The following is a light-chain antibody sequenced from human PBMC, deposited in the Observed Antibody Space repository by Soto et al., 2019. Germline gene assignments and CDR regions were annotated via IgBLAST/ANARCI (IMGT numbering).Light chain of an antibody. CDR2: GAS. J-gene: IGKJ5*01. V-gene: IGKV3-20*01. CDR1: QSVSSTY. Sequence: IGFIHSPSTLSLSPGERATLSCRASQSVSSTYLAWYQQRPGQAPRLLIYGASSRATGIPDRFSGSGSGTDFTLTITRLEPEDFAVYYCQQYGRSVTFGQGTRLE. CDR3: QQYGRSVT.